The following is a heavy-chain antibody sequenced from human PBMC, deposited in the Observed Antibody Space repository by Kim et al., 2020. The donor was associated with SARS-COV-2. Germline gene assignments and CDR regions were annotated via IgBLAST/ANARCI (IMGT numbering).Heavy chain of an antibody. Sequence: SETLSLTCAVYGGSFSGYYWSWIRQPPGKGLEWIGEINHSGSTNYNPSLKSRVTISVDTSKNQFSLKLSSMTAADTAVYYCARGSMVRGVTVRYNWFDPWGQGTLVTVSS. CDR1: GGSFSGYY. D-gene: IGHD3-10*01. CDR2: INHSGST. V-gene: IGHV4-34*01. CDR3: ARGSMVRGVTVRYNWFDP. J-gene: IGHJ5*02.